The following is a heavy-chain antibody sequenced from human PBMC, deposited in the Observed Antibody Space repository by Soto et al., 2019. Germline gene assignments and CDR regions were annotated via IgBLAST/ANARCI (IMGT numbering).Heavy chain of an antibody. D-gene: IGHD3-10*01. CDR3: ARDFWFEELSGGYYQYAMDV. Sequence: SETLSLTCTASGGSISSSYWSWIRQPPGKELEWVGYIYYTGSTYYSPSLKSRITISLDASRTQFSLKLSSVTAADTAVYYCARDFWFEELSGGYYQYAMDVWGQGTTVTVSS. J-gene: IGHJ6*02. CDR1: GGSISSSY. CDR2: IYYTGST. V-gene: IGHV4-59*01.